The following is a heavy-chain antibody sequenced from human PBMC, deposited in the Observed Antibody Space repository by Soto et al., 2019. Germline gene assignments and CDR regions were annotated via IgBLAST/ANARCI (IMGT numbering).Heavy chain of an antibody. Sequence: EVHLLDSGGGLVQPGGSLRLSCAASGFTFSNYAMSWVRQAPGKGLEWVSGVGGSGDSTYYADSVKGRFTISRDNSKDTLYLQMISLRAEDTAVYYCAKSPLGYCSGGSCYPPHYFDYWGQRTLVTVSS. V-gene: IGHV3-23*01. D-gene: IGHD2-15*01. CDR2: VGGSGDST. CDR3: AKSPLGYCSGGSCYPPHYFDY. CDR1: GFTFSNYA. J-gene: IGHJ4*02.